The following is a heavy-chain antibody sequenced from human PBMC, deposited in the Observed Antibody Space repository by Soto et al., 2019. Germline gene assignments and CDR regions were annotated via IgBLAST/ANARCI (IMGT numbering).Heavy chain of an antibody. CDR1: GYTVTGYD. V-gene: IGHV1-8*01. CDR3: ARVSPSPYSGYDLPPHYYYYGMYV. Sequence: ASVKVSCKASGYTVTGYDIHWVRQATGQGLEWMGWMNPNTGYTANAQKFQGRVTMTRNISISTVYMELSSLSSEDTAVYYCARVSPSPYSGYDLPPHYYYYGMYVWGQGTTVTAP. D-gene: IGHD5-12*01. J-gene: IGHJ6*02. CDR2: MNPNTGYT.